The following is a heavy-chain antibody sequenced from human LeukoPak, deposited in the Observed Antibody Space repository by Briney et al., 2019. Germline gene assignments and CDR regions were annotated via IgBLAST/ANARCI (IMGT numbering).Heavy chain of an antibody. CDR3: ATVYYDYVWGSYRLDY. Sequence: SETLSLTCTVSGGSISSSSYYWGWIRQPPGKGLERIGSIYYSGSTYYNPSLKSRVTISVDTSKNQFSLKLSSVTAADTAVYYCATVYYDYVWGSYRLDYWGQGTLVTVSS. CDR1: GGSISSSSYY. J-gene: IGHJ4*02. V-gene: IGHV4-39*01. CDR2: IYYSGST. D-gene: IGHD3-16*02.